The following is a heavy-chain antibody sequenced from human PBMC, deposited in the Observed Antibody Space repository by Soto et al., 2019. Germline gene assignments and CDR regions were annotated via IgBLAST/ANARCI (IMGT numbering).Heavy chain of an antibody. CDR2: INPNSGGT. CDR3: AREGFSLNGGYYFDY. D-gene: IGHD7-27*01. V-gene: IGHV1-2*04. Sequence: ASVKVSCKASGYTFTGYYMHWVRQAPGQGLEWMGWINPNSGGTNYAQKFQGWVTMTRDTSISTAYMELSRLRSDDTAVYYCAREGFSLNGGYYFDYWGQGTLVTVSS. CDR1: GYTFTGYY. J-gene: IGHJ4*02.